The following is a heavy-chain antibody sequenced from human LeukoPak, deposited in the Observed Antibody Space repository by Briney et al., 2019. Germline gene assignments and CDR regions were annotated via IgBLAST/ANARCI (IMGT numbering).Heavy chain of an antibody. Sequence: GGSLRLSCAASGFTFSRHWMHWVRQGPGKGLEWVSRIKSDGSETQYADSVKGRFTISRDNAHNTSYLQMTSLRPEDTAVYYCARVISYFDLWGQGALVTASS. D-gene: IGHD3/OR15-3a*01. J-gene: IGHJ4*02. V-gene: IGHV3-74*01. CDR1: GFTFSRHW. CDR2: IKSDGSET. CDR3: ARVISYFDL.